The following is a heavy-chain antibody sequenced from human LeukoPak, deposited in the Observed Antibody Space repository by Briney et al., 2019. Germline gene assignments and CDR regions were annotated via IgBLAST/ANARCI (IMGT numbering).Heavy chain of an antibody. D-gene: IGHD6-25*01. CDR1: GDSIFSTTYY. Sequence: SETLSLTCTVSGDSIFSTTYYWGWIRQPPGKGLEWIGCIFHSGSTYYNPSLKSRVTISVDTSKNQLSLRLRSVTAADTAVYYCARLYQGKRPPDYWGQGTLVTVSS. CDR3: ARLYQGKRPPDY. CDR2: IFHSGST. V-gene: IGHV4-39*01. J-gene: IGHJ4*02.